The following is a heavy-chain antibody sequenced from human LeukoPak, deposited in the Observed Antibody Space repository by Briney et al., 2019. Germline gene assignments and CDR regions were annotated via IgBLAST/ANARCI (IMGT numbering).Heavy chain of an antibody. V-gene: IGHV3-23*01. J-gene: IGHJ4*02. CDR2: ISGSGGST. CDR3: AKVDHCSGGSCYSYYFDY. Sequence: PGGSLRLSCAASGFTFSSYAMSWVRQAPGKGLEWVSAISGSGGSTYYADSVKGRFTISRDNSKNTLYLQMNSLRAEDTAVYYCAKVDHCSGGSCYSYYFDYWGQGTLVTVSS. CDR1: GFTFSSYA. D-gene: IGHD2-15*01.